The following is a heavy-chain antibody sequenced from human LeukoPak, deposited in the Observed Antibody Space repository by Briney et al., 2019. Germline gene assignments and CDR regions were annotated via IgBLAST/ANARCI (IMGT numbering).Heavy chain of an antibody. CDR3: ARAISDYYYMDV. Sequence: PGGSLRLSCAASGFTFDDYGMSWVRQAPGKGLEWVSGINWNGGSTGYAVSVKGRFTISRDNAKNSLYLQMNSLRAEDTALYYCARAISDYYYMDVWGKGTTVTVSS. J-gene: IGHJ6*03. CDR2: INWNGGST. V-gene: IGHV3-20*04. CDR1: GFTFDDYG.